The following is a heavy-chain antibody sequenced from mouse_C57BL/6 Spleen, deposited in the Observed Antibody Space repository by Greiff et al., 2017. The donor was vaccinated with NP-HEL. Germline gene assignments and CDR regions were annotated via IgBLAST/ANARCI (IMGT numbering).Heavy chain of an antibody. CDR1: GFTFSSYA. CDR2: ISSGGDYI. J-gene: IGHJ1*03. Sequence: EVQGVESGEGLVKPGGSLKLSCAASGFTFSSYAMSWVRQTPEKRLEWVAYISSGGDYIYYADTVKGRFTISRDNARNTLYLQMSSLKSEDTAMYYCTRDNYYGSSYWYFDVWGTGTTVTVSS. CDR3: TRDNYYGSSYWYFDV. V-gene: IGHV5-9-1*02. D-gene: IGHD1-1*01.